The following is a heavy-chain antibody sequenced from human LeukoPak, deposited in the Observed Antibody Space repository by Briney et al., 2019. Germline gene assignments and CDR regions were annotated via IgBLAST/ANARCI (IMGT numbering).Heavy chain of an antibody. CDR1: GGSISSYY. D-gene: IGHD5-12*01. V-gene: IGHV4-59*01. Sequence: PSETLSLTCTVSGGSISSYYWSWIRQPPGKGLEWIGYIYYSGSTNYNPSLKSRVTISVDTSKNQFSPKLSSVTAADTAVYYCARGNDIGAKGFDYWGQGTLVTVSS. CDR2: IYYSGST. CDR3: ARGNDIGAKGFDY. J-gene: IGHJ4*02.